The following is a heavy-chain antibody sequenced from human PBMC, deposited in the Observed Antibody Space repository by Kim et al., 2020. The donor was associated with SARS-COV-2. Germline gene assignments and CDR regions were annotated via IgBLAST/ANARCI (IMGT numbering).Heavy chain of an antibody. J-gene: IGHJ5*02. Sequence: SETLSLTCTVSGGSISSYYWSWIRQPPGKGLEWIGYIYYSGSTNYNPSLKSRVTISVDTSKNQFSLKLSSVTAADTAVYYCAGIAAADYRWFDPWGQGTLVTVSS. CDR3: AGIAAADYRWFDP. CDR1: GGSISSYY. CDR2: IYYSGST. V-gene: IGHV4-59*08. D-gene: IGHD6-13*01.